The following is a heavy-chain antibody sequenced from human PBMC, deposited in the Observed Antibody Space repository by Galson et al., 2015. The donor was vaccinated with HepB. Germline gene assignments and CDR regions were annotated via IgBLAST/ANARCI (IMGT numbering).Heavy chain of an antibody. CDR1: GFTFSSYA. Sequence: SLRLSCAASGFTFSSYAMHWVRQAPGKGLEYVSAISSNGGSTYYANSVKGRFTISRDNSKNTLYLQMGSLRAEDMAVYYCARVRGVRGVIDYWGQGTLVTVSS. D-gene: IGHD3-10*01. V-gene: IGHV3-64*01. CDR3: ARVRGVRGVIDY. CDR2: ISSNGGST. J-gene: IGHJ4*02.